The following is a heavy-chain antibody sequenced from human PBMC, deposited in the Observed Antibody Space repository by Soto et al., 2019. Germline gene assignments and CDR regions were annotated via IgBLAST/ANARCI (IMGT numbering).Heavy chain of an antibody. J-gene: IGHJ6*02. Sequence: PSETLSLTCAVYGGSFSGYYWSWIRQPPGKGLEWIGEINHRGSTNYNPSLKSRVTISVDTSKNQFSLKLSSVTAADTAVYYCARDEWSLLGADYYYYGMDVWGQGTTVTVPS. D-gene: IGHD3-3*01. CDR3: ARDEWSLLGADYYYYGMDV. CDR1: GGSFSGYY. CDR2: INHRGST. V-gene: IGHV4-34*01.